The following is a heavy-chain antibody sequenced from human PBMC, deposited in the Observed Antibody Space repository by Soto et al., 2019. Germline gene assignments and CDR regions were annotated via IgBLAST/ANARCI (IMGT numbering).Heavy chain of an antibody. CDR1: GFIFTDYY. CDR3: ARPANLGYCIRNRCSVDYFFYIDG. V-gene: IGHV3-11*01. J-gene: IGHJ6*03. Sequence: GGSLRLSCAASGFIFTDYYMSWVRQAPGKGPEWVSYISPTSTTTYYADSVRGRFTISRDNAKRSLYLEMNTLRAEDTAVYYCARPANLGYCIRNRCSVDYFFYIDGWGTGTTVTVSS. CDR2: ISPTSTTT. D-gene: IGHD2-2*01.